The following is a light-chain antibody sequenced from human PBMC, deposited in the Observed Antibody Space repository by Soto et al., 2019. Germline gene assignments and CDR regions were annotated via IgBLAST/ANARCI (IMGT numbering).Light chain of an antibody. CDR2: AAS. V-gene: IGKV1-27*01. CDR1: QGISTY. Sequence: DIQMTQSPSSLSASVGDRVTITCRASQGISTYLAWYQQKPGKAPKLLSYAASTLQSGVAARFSGSGSGTDFTLTISSLQPEDVATYYCQKYNSAPLTFGGGTKVEIK. J-gene: IGKJ4*01. CDR3: QKYNSAPLT.